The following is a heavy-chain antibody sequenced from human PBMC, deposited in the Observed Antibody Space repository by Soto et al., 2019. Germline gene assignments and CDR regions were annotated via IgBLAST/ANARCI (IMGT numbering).Heavy chain of an antibody. Sequence: EVQLFESGGGLVQPGGSLRLSCAASGFTFSSYALSCVRWAPGKRLEWVSGIGRSGGSTYYADSVKGRFTISRENTKNTLYLQMNSLRAEDTAVYYCAKGPLIAVATTEYYFDYWGQGTLVTVSS. D-gene: IGHD6-19*01. CDR3: AKGPLIAVATTEYYFDY. CDR1: GFTFSSYA. J-gene: IGHJ4*02. CDR2: IGRSGGST. V-gene: IGHV3-23*01.